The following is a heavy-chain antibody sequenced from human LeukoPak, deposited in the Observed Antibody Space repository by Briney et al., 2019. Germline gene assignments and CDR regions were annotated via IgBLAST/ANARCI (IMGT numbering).Heavy chain of an antibody. CDR1: GFTFSSYG. CDR3: ARDPRYYYDSSGYFIGMDV. D-gene: IGHD3-22*01. V-gene: IGHV3-30*03. J-gene: IGHJ6*02. Sequence: GRSLRLSCAASGFTFSSYGMHWVRQAPGKGLEWVAVISYDGSNKYYADSVKGRFTISRDNSKNTLYLQMNSLRAEDTAVYYCARDPRYYYDSSGYFIGMDVWGQGTTVTVSS. CDR2: ISYDGSNK.